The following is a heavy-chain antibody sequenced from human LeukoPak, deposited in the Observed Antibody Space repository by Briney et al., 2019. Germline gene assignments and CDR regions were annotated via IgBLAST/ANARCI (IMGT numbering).Heavy chain of an antibody. CDR2: FDREDGET. CDR3: ATVGYSYGAFDY. J-gene: IGHJ4*02. CDR1: GYTLTEIS. V-gene: IGHV1-24*01. D-gene: IGHD5-18*01. Sequence: GASVKVSCKVSGYTLTEISLHWVRQAPGKGLEWMGGFDREDGETTYAQKFQGRVTMTEDTSTDTAFMELSSLRSEDTAVYYCATVGYSYGAFDYWGQGTLVIVSS.